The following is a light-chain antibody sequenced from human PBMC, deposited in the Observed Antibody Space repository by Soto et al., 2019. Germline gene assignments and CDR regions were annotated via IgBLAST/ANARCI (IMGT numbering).Light chain of an antibody. CDR1: SSDVGSYNL. V-gene: IGLV2-23*02. CDR3: SSYAGSSTSVV. J-gene: IGLJ2*01. Sequence: QSVLXQPASVSGSPGQSITISCTGTSSDVGSYNLVSWYQQHPGRAPKLMIYEVSKRPSGVSNRFSGSKSGNTASLTISGLQAEDEADYYCSSYAGSSTSVVFGGGTKVTVL. CDR2: EVS.